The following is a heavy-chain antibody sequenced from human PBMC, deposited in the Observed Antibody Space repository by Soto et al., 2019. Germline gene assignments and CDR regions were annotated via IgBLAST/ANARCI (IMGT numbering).Heavy chain of an antibody. Sequence: PSETLPLTCTVSGGSISSSSYYWCWIRQPPGKGLEWIGSIYYSGSTYYNPSLKSRVTISVDTSKNQFSLKLSSVTAADTAVYYCARQNRGYSYGITGYYYGMDVWGQGTTVTVSS. J-gene: IGHJ6*02. CDR1: GGSISSSSYY. V-gene: IGHV4-39*01. CDR3: ARQNRGYSYGITGYYYGMDV. D-gene: IGHD5-18*01. CDR2: IYYSGST.